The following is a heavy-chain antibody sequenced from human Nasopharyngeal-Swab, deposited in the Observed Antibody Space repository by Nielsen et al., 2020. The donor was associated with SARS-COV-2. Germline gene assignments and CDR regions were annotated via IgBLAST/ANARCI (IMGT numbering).Heavy chain of an antibody. CDR2: IWYDGSNK. Sequence: GESLKISCAASGFTFSSYGMHWVRQAPGKGLERVAVIWYDGSNKYYADSVKGRFTISRDNSKNTLYLQMNSLSAEDTAVYYCARDLGATLDVWGQGTLVTVSS. CDR3: ARDLGATLDV. V-gene: IGHV3-33*08. J-gene: IGHJ4*02. D-gene: IGHD1-26*01. CDR1: GFTFSSYG.